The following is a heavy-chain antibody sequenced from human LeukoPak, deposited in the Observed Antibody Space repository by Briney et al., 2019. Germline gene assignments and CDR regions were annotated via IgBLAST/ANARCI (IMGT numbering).Heavy chain of an antibody. CDR1: GGTFSSYA. Sequence: SVKVSCKASGGTFSSYAISWVPQAPGQGLEWMGGIIPIFGTANYAQKFQGRVTITADESTSTAYMELSSLRSEDTAVYYCARVFTNGDYYFDYWGQGTLVTVSS. CDR3: ARVFTNGDYYFDY. CDR2: IIPIFGTA. V-gene: IGHV1-69*01. D-gene: IGHD4-17*01. J-gene: IGHJ4*02.